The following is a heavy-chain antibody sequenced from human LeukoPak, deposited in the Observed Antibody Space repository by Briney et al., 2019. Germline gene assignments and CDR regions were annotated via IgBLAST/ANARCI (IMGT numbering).Heavy chain of an antibody. CDR3: ARVGRACSSTSCPRGHPTNYYYYMDV. V-gene: IGHV4-61*01. CDR1: SGSISTSNYY. Sequence: SETLSLTCTVSSGSISTSNYYWSWIRQPPGKGLEWIGYIYYSGSTNYNPSLKSRVTISVDTSKNQFSLKLSSVTAADTAVYYCARVGRACSSTSCPRGHPTNYYYYMDVWGKGTTVTISS. CDR2: IYYSGST. D-gene: IGHD2-2*01. J-gene: IGHJ6*03.